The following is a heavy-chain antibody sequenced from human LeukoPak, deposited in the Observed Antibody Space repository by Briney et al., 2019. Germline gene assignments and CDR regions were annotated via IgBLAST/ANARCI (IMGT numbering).Heavy chain of an antibody. CDR2: IYTSGST. J-gene: IGHJ6*02. CDR3: ARDLGTYSSGWHPLSTWGYYYGMDV. V-gene: IGHV4-4*07. D-gene: IGHD6-19*01. CDR1: GGSISSYY. Sequence: SETLSLTCTVSGGSISSYYWSWIRQPAGKGLEWIGRIYTSGSTNYNPSLKSRVTMSVDTSKNQFSLKLSSVTAADTAVYYCARDLGTYSSGWHPLSTWGYYYGMDVWGQGTTVTVSS.